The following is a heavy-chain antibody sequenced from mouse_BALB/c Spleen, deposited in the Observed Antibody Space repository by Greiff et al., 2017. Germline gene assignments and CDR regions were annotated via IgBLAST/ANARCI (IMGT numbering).Heavy chain of an antibody. CDR1: GYTFTDYE. Sequence: VQLQQSGAELVRPGASVTLSCKASGYTFTDYEMHWVKQTPVHGLEWIGAIDPETGGTAYNQKFKGKATLTADKSSSTAYMELRSLTSEDSAVYYCTIGYDQAWFAYWGQGTLVTVSA. J-gene: IGHJ3*01. V-gene: IGHV1-15*01. CDR2: IDPETGGT. CDR3: TIGYDQAWFAY. D-gene: IGHD2-2*01.